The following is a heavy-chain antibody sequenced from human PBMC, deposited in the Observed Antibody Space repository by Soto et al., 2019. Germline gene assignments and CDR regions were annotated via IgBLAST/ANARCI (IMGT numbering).Heavy chain of an antibody. CDR2: IGGSGGST. J-gene: IGHJ5*02. V-gene: IGHV3-23*01. CDR3: AKPLWKPQTRNWFDP. D-gene: IGHD3-3*01. Sequence: EVQLLESGGGLVQPGGSLRLSCAASGFTFSSYAMSWVRQAPGKGLEWVSAIGGSGGSTYYADSVKGRFTISRDNSKNTLYLQMNSLRAEDTAVYYCAKPLWKPQTRNWFDPWGQGTLVTVSS. CDR1: GFTFSSYA.